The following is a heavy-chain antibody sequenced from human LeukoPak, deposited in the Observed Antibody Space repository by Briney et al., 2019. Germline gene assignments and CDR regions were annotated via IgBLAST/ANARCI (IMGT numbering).Heavy chain of an antibody. J-gene: IGHJ4*02. Sequence: GGSLRLSCAASGFTFSGSAMHWVRQASGKGLEWVGRIRSKANNYATGYAASVNGRFTISRDDSKNTAYLQMNSLKIEDTAVYYCTRHGPTNIVVVTGTSEGDYWGQGTLVTVSS. D-gene: IGHD2-2*01. V-gene: IGHV3-73*01. CDR1: GFTFSGSA. CDR3: TRHGPTNIVVVTGTSEGDY. CDR2: IRSKANNYAT.